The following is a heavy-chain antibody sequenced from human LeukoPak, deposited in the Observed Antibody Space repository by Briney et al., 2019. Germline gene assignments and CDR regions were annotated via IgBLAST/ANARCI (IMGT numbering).Heavy chain of an antibody. CDR2: VSSGGSTI. CDR3: ARGFYYMDV. Sequence: PGGSRRLSCAASGFTFSSYEMNWVRQAPGKGLEWVLYVSSGGSTIYYADSVKGRFTISRDNAKDSLYLQMNSLRVEDTAVYYCARGFYYMDVWGKGTTVTVFS. J-gene: IGHJ6*03. CDR1: GFTFSSYE. V-gene: IGHV3-48*03.